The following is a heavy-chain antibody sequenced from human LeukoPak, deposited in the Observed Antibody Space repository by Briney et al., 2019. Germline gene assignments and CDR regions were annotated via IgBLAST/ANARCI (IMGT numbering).Heavy chain of an antibody. Sequence: PGGSLRLSCAASGFTFSSYEMNWVRQAPGKGLEWVSYISSSGSTIYYADSVKGRFTISRDNAKNSLYLQMNSLRAEDTAVYYCARDSGYCSGGSCSYYGMDVWGQGTTVTVSS. CDR3: ARDSGYCSGGSCSYYGMDV. CDR2: ISSSGSTI. D-gene: IGHD2-15*01. J-gene: IGHJ6*02. V-gene: IGHV3-48*03. CDR1: GFTFSSYE.